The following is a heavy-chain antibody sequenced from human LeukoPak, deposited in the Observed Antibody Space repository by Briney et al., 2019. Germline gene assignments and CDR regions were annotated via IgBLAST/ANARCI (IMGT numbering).Heavy chain of an antibody. CDR1: GFTFTIYW. D-gene: IGHD5-24*01. V-gene: IGHV3-7*01. CDR3: ARWRGQQSEFVY. J-gene: IGHJ4*02. Sequence: GGSLRLSCAASGFTFTIYWMSWVRQAPGKGLEWVANIKQDGSEKEYVDSVKGRFTISRDNAKNSLYLQMNSLRAEDPAVYYCARWRGQQSEFVYWGQGTLVTVSS. CDR2: IKQDGSEK.